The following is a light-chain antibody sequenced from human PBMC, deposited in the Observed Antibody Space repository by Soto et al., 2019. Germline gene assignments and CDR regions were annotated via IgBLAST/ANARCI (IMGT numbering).Light chain of an antibody. CDR3: QQYYSYPPYT. J-gene: IGKJ2*01. CDR2: AAS. V-gene: IGKV1-8*01. Sequence: AIRLTQSPSSLSASTGDRVTITCRASQGISSYLAWYQQKPGKTPNLLIYAASTLQSGVPSRFSGSGSGTDFNFTISCLQSEDFATYYCQQYYSYPPYTFGQGTKLEIK. CDR1: QGISSY.